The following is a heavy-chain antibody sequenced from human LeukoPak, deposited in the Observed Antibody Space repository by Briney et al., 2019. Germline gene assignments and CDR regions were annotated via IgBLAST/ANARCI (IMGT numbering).Heavy chain of an antibody. Sequence: GGSLRLSCAASGFTFSSHSMNWVRQAPGKGLEWVSSISSSSNYIYYADSVKGRFTISRDNAKNSLYLQMNSLRAEDTAVYYCECSSCPYYFDYWGQGTLVTVSS. V-gene: IGHV3-21*01. CDR3: ECSSCPYYFDY. CDR2: ISSSSNYI. J-gene: IGHJ4*02. D-gene: IGHD6-13*01. CDR1: GFTFSSHS.